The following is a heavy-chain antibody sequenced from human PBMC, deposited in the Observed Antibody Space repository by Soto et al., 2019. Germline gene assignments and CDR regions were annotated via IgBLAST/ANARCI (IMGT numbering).Heavy chain of an antibody. V-gene: IGHV2-70*11. D-gene: IGHD2-15*01. J-gene: IGHJ3*02. CDR1: GFSLSTSGMC. CDR2: IDWDDDK. Sequence: SGPTLVNPTQTLTLTCTFSGFSLSTSGMCVSWIRQPPGKALEWLARIDWDDDKYYSTSLKTRLTISKDTSKNQVVLTMTNMDPVDTTTYYCARSTLGYCSGGSCYSSRAFDTWGQGTMVTVSS. CDR3: ARSTLGYCSGGSCYSSRAFDT.